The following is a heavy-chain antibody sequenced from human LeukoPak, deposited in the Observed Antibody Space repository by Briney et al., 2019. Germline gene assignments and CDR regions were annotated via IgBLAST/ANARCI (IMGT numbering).Heavy chain of an antibody. D-gene: IGHD2-21*02. CDR2: IRYDGSNK. J-gene: IGHJ4*02. CDR3: AKDGDWTTTGYFDY. Sequence: GGSLRLSCAASGFTFSSYGMHWVRQAPGKGLEWVAFIRYDGSNKYCADSVKGRFTISRDNSKNTLYLQMNSLRAEDTAVYYCAKDGDWTTTGYFDYWGQGTLVTVSS. CDR1: GFTFSSYG. V-gene: IGHV3-30*02.